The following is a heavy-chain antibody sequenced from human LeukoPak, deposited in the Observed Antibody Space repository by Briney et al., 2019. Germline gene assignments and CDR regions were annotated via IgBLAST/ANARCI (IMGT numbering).Heavy chain of an antibody. V-gene: IGHV4-39*07. D-gene: IGHD6-6*01. CDR1: GGSISSSSYY. CDR3: AGIGWSSSPQVDY. Sequence: SETLSLTCTVSGGSISSSSYYWGWIRQPPGKGLEWIGSIYYSGSTYYNPSLKSRVTISVDTSKNQFSLKLSSVTAADTAVYYCAGIGWSSSPQVDYWGQGTLVTVSS. CDR2: IYYSGST. J-gene: IGHJ4*02.